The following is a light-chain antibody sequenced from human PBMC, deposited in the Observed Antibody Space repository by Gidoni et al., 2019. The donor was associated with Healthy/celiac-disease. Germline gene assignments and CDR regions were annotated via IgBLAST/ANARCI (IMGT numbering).Light chain of an antibody. CDR3: QQRSNYA. V-gene: IGKV3-11*01. Sequence: EIVLTQSPATLSLSPGERATLSCRASQSVSSYLAWYQQKPGQAPRLLIYDASNRATGIPARFSGSGSGTDFTLTISSLEPEDFAVYYCQQRSNYAFXGXTKVXIK. CDR1: QSVSSY. CDR2: DAS. J-gene: IGKJ4*01.